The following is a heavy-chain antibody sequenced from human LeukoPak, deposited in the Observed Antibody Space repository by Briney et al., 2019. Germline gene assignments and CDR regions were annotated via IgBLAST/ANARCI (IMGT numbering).Heavy chain of an antibody. CDR1: GFTFSSYS. V-gene: IGHV3-48*01. J-gene: IGHJ4*02. Sequence: GGSLRLSCAASGFTFSSYSMNWVRQAPGKGLEWVSYISSSSSSTIYYADSVKGRFTISRDNAKNSLYLQMNSLRAEDTAVYYCARGRGYGDVKGIIDYWGQGTLVTVSS. D-gene: IGHD4-17*01. CDR2: ISSSSSSTI. CDR3: ARGRGYGDVKGIIDY.